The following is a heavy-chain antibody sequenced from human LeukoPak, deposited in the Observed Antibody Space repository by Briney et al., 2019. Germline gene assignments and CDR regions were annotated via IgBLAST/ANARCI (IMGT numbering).Heavy chain of an antibody. CDR2: INHSGST. CDR3: ARGARWNPDY. CDR1: GGSSSGYY. D-gene: IGHD4-23*01. V-gene: IGHV4-34*01. J-gene: IGHJ4*02. Sequence: SETLSLTCAVYGGSSSGYYWSWIRQPPGKGLEWIGEINHSGSTNYNPSLKSRVTISVDTSKNQFSLKLSSVTAADTAVYYCARGARWNPDYWGQGTLVTVSS.